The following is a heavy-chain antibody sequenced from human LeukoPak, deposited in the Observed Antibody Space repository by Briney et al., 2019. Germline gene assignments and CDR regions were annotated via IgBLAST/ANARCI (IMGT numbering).Heavy chain of an antibody. V-gene: IGHV4-59*01. Sequence: SETLSLTCTVSAGSISSYYWSWIRQPPGKGLEWIGYIYNSGHTNYNPSLKSRVTISEDTSKNQLSLKLSSVTAADTAVYYCARAAVTTSRYFQHWGQGTLVTVSS. CDR2: IYNSGHT. CDR1: AGSISSYY. D-gene: IGHD4-17*01. CDR3: ARAAVTTSRYFQH. J-gene: IGHJ1*01.